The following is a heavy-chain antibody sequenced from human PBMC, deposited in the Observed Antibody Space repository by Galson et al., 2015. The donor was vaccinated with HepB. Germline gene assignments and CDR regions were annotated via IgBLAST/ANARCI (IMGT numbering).Heavy chain of an antibody. D-gene: IGHD6-13*01. CDR1: GFTFSSYA. V-gene: IGHV3-30-3*01. CDR2: ISYDGSNK. J-gene: IGHJ4*02. Sequence: SLRLSCAASGFTFSSYAMHWVRQAPGKGLEWVAVISYDGSNKYYADSVKGRFTISRDNSKNTLYLQMNSLRAEDTAVYYCAAGIAAAEYYFDYWGQGTLVTVSS. CDR3: AAGIAAAEYYFDY.